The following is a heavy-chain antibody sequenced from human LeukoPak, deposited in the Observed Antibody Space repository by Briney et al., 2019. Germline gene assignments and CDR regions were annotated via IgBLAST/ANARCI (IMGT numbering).Heavy chain of an antibody. V-gene: IGHV3-30*02. J-gene: IGHJ4*02. CDR2: IRYDGNNK. CDR3: AKDRLLNCRGDCYIFDY. CDR1: GFTFSSYG. D-gene: IGHD2-21*02. Sequence: SGGSLRLSCGASGFTFSSYGMHWVRQAPGKGLEWVAFIRYDGNNKYQPDSVKGRFTISRDNSKNTLYLQLNGLRTEDTALYYCAKDRLLNCRGDCYIFDYWGQGTLVTVSS.